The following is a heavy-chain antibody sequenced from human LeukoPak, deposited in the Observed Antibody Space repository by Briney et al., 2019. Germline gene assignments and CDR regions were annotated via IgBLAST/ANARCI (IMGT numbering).Heavy chain of an antibody. V-gene: IGHV3-74*03. CDR2: INSDGSRT. CDR1: GITFSSHW. Sequence: GGSLRLSCAASGITFSSHWMHWARQTPEKGLVWVSRINSDGSRTTYADSVKGRFTISRDNAKNTLYLQMNSLRAEDTAVYYCAREQLEPSSHPFDPWGQGTLVTVSS. J-gene: IGHJ5*02. D-gene: IGHD1-1*01. CDR3: AREQLEPSSHPFDP.